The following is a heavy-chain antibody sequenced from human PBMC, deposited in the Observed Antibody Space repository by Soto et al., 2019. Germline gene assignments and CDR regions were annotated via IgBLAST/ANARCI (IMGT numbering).Heavy chain of an antibody. CDR1: GFMFGSYD. V-gene: IGHV3-30*18. Sequence: QVQLVESGGGVVQPGRSLRLSCVASGFMFGSYDLDWVRQAPGKGLEWVAVISWDGSKTSYADSVKGRFNIARDNSKNTLYLQMDSLRAEDTAVYYCTKDRWRYRSPGGNFDYWGQGTLVTVSS. J-gene: IGHJ4*02. D-gene: IGHD6-13*01. CDR2: ISWDGSKT. CDR3: TKDRWRYRSPGGNFDY.